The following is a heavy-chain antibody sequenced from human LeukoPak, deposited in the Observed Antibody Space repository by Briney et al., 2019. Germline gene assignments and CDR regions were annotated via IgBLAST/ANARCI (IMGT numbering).Heavy chain of an antibody. D-gene: IGHD3-22*01. CDR1: GYTFTSYY. CDR3: ARESGYYDKAFDI. J-gene: IGHJ3*02. CDR2: LNPSGGST. Sequence: GASVKVSCKASGYTFTSYYIHWVRQAPGQGLERMAILNPSGGSTSYAQKFQGRVTMTRDTSTSIVYMELSSLRSEDTAVYYCARESGYYDKAFDIWGQGTMVTVSS. V-gene: IGHV1-46*01.